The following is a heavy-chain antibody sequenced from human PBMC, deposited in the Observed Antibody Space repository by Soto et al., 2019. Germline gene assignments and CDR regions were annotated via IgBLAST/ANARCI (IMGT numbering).Heavy chain of an antibody. CDR3: SRDRDYYNSSGPGAFDI. J-gene: IGHJ3*02. V-gene: IGHV3-21*01. D-gene: IGHD3-22*01. Sequence: GGSLRLSCAASGFTLSSYSMNWVRQAPGKGLEWVSSISSSSSYIYYADSVKGRFTISRDNAKNSLYLQMNSLRAEDTAVFFFSRDRDYYNSSGPGAFDIWGKGTMVTVPS. CDR1: GFTLSSYS. CDR2: ISSSSSYI.